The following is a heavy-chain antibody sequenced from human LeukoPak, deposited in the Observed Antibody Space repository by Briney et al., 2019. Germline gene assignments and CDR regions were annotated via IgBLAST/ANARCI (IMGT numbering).Heavy chain of an antibody. D-gene: IGHD3-22*01. V-gene: IGHV4-39*07. J-gene: IGHJ6*02. CDR2: IYYSGST. CDR1: GGSISSSSYY. Sequence: SETLSPTCTVSGGSISSSSYYWGWIRQPPGKGLEWIGSIYYSGSTYYNPSLKSRVTISVDTSKNQFSLKLSSVTAADTAVYYCARDLGSGYSPYYGMDVWGQGTTVTVSS. CDR3: ARDLGSGYSPYYGMDV.